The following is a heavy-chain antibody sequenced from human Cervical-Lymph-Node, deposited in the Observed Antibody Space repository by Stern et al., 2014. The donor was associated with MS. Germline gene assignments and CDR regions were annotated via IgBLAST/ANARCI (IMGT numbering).Heavy chain of an antibody. J-gene: IGHJ4*02. V-gene: IGHV5-51*01. CDR3: ARHEEGGTVLTD. D-gene: IGHD4-17*01. CDR2: IFPADSDT. CDR1: GYIFTNYW. Sequence: VQLLQPGTEVKKPGESLRISCQASGYIFTNYWIGWVRQMPGKGLEWMGIIFPADSDTRYSPSFQGQVTISADRSTSTAYLQWSSLKASDTAMYFCARHEEGGTVLTDWGQGTLITVAS.